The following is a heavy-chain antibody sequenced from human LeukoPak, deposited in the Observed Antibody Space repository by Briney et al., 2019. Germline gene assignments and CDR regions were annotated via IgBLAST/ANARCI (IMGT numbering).Heavy chain of an antibody. CDR1: GYTFTDYH. CDR3: ATSSQKDYYDSSGYSSYYMDV. V-gene: IGHV1-69-2*01. Sequence: ASVKISCKVSGYTFTDYHMHWVQQAPGKGLEWMGLVDPEDGETIYAEKFQGRVTITADTSTDTAYMELGSLRSEDTAVYYCATSSQKDYYDSSGYSSYYMDVWGKGTTVTVSS. CDR2: VDPEDGET. J-gene: IGHJ6*03. D-gene: IGHD3-22*01.